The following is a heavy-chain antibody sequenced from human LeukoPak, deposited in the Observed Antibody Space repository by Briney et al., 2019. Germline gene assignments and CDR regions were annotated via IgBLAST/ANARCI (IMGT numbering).Heavy chain of an antibody. D-gene: IGHD3-9*01. CDR2: IYYSGST. CDR3: ARGKDILTGYYLYY. V-gene: IGHV4-59*08. J-gene: IGHJ4*02. CDR1: GGSLSSYY. Sequence: PSETLSLTCTVSGGSLSSYYWSWMRQPPGKGREWIGYIYYSGSTNYNPSLQSRVTISVVTSKNQFSLIQGTVTAADTAVYYGARGKDILTGYYLYYWGQGTLVTVSS.